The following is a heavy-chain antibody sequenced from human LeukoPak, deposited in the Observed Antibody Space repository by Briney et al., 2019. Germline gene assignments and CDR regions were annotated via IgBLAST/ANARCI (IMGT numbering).Heavy chain of an antibody. CDR2: MYSGGNT. CDR1: GFTVSSNY. V-gene: IGHV3-66*02. Sequence: GGSLRLSCAASGFTVSSNYMSWVRQAPGKGLEWVSVMYSGGNTYYADSVRGRFTISRDNSKNMLFLQMNSLRAEDTAVYYCATLASGSGSYYQDYWGQGTLVTVSS. J-gene: IGHJ4*02. D-gene: IGHD3-10*01. CDR3: ATLASGSGSYYQDY.